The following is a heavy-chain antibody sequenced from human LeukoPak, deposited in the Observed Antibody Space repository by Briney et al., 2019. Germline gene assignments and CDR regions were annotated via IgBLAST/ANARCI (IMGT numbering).Heavy chain of an antibody. J-gene: IGHJ6*03. Sequence: PSETLSLTCTVSGGSISIYYWSWIRQPAGKGLEWIGRIYTSGNTYYNPSLKNRITMSVDTSKSQFSLKLSSVTAADTAVYYCARGVRGVITIYYYYYMDVWGKGTTVTVSS. V-gene: IGHV4-4*07. D-gene: IGHD3-10*01. CDR1: GGSISIYY. CDR2: IYTSGNT. CDR3: ARGVRGVITIYYYYYMDV.